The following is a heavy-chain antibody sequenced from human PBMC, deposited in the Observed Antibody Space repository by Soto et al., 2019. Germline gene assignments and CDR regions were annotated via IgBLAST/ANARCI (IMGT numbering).Heavy chain of an antibody. D-gene: IGHD2-15*01. CDR1: GFTFTSSA. V-gene: IGHV1-58*02. J-gene: IGHJ3*02. CDR3: AAEKYCSGGSCYYRERDAFDI. Sequence: ASVKVSCKASGFTFTSSAMQWVRQARGQRLEWIGWIVVGSGNTNYAQKFQERVTITRDMSTSTAYMELSSLRSEDTAVYYCAAEKYCSGGSCYYRERDAFDIWGQGTMVTVSS. CDR2: IVVGSGNT.